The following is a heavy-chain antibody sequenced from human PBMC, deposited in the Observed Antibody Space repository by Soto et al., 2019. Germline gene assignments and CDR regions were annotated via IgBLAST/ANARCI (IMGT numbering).Heavy chain of an antibody. J-gene: IGHJ3*02. CDR3: ARTIRGVTDGLDI. Sequence: ESGGGLVKPGGSLRLSCAASGFTFSTYNMNWVRQTPGKGLEWVSSIGSSSRYIYYSDSVTGRFTISRDNAKNSLYLQMNSLRAEDTAVYYCARTIRGVTDGLDIWGQGTMVTVSS. V-gene: IGHV3-21*01. CDR1: GFTFSTYN. D-gene: IGHD3-10*01. CDR2: IGSSSRYI.